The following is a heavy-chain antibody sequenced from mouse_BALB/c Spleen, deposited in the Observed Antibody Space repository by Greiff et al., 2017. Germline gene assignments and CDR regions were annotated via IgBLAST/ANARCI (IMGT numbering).Heavy chain of an antibody. D-gene: IGHD2-14*01. J-gene: IGHJ1*01. CDR2: ISYSGST. CDR1: GYSITSDYA. V-gene: IGHV3-2*02. CDR3: ARRGYDEGWYFDV. Sequence: EVKVEESGPGLVKPSQSLSLTCTVTGYSITSDYAWNWIRQFPGNKLEWMGYISYSGSTSYNPSLKSRISITRDTSKNQFFLQLNSVTTEDTATYYCARRGYDEGWYFDVWGAGTTVTVSS.